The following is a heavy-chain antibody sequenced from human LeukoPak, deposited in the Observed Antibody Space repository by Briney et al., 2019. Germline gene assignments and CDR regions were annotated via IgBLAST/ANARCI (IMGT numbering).Heavy chain of an antibody. Sequence: GGSLRLSCVAPGFTVSSNYMSWVRQAPGKGLEWVSVIYSGGSTYYADSVEGRFTISRDNSKNTLYLQMNSLRAEDTAVYYCAKDHHSSSWYSDFDYWGQGTLVTVSS. CDR3: AKDHHSSSWYSDFDY. CDR1: GFTVSSNY. CDR2: IYSGGST. D-gene: IGHD6-13*01. V-gene: IGHV3-66*01. J-gene: IGHJ4*02.